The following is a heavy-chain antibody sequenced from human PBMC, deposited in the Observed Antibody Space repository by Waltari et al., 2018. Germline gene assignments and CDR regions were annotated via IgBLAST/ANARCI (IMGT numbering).Heavy chain of an antibody. J-gene: IGHJ6*02. D-gene: IGHD6-6*01. V-gene: IGHV2-5*01. CDR3: AGIAARRNYYYYGMDV. Sequence: QITLKESGPTLVKPTQTLTLTCTFSGFSLRTSGVGVGWIRQPPGKALEWLALIYWNDDKRYSPSLKSRLTITKDTSKNQVVLTMTNMDPVDTATYYCAGIAARRNYYYYGMDVWGQGTTVTVSS. CDR2: IYWNDDK. CDR1: GFSLRTSGVG.